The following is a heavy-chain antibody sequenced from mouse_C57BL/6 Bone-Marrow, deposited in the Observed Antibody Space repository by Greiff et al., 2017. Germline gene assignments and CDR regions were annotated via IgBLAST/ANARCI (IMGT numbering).Heavy chain of an antibody. J-gene: IGHJ3*01. CDR2: IYPRSGTT. CDR1: GYTFTSYG. V-gene: IGHV1-81*01. Sequence: QVQLKESGAELARPGASVKLSCKASGYTFTSYGISWVKQRTGQGLEWIGEIYPRSGTTYYNEKFKGKATLTADKSSSTAYMELRSLTSEDSAVYFCATLYYGNYGGFAYWGQGTLVTVSA. CDR3: ATLYYGNYGGFAY. D-gene: IGHD2-1*01.